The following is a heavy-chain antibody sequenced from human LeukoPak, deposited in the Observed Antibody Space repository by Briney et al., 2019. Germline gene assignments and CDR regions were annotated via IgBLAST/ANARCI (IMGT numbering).Heavy chain of an antibody. CDR2: ISGSGGST. V-gene: IGHV3-23*01. D-gene: IGHD6-19*01. J-gene: IGHJ4*02. CDR3: AKVPSSGWYALGY. CDR1: GFRFSDFT. Sequence: GGSLRLSCAASGFRFSDFTMTWVRQAPVKGLEWVSAISGSGGSTYYADSVKGRFTISRDNSKNTLYLQMNSLRAEDTAVYYCAKVPSSGWYALGYWGQGTLVTVSS.